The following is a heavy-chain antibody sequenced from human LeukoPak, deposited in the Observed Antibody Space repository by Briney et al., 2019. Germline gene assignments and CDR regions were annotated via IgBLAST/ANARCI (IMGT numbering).Heavy chain of an antibody. V-gene: IGHV1-8*03. J-gene: IGHJ6*03. D-gene: IGHD2-15*01. Sequence: GASVKVSCKASGYTFTSYDINWVRQATGQGLEWMGWMNPSSGNTGYAQKFQGRVTITRNTSISTAYMELGSLRSEDTAVYYCARAPPAARIYYYYYMDVWGKGTTVTVSS. CDR1: GYTFTSYD. CDR2: MNPSSGNT. CDR3: ARAPPAARIYYYYYMDV.